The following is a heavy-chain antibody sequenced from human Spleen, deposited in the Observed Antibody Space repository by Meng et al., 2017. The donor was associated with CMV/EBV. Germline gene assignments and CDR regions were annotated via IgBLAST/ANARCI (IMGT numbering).Heavy chain of an antibody. CDR3: ARGPPDYFDSSGNSPNWYFDL. Sequence: SETLSLTCTVSGGSISSSSYYWGWIRQPPGKGLEWIGSIYYSWSTYYNPSLKSRVTISVDTSKNQFSLKLSSVIAADTAVYYCARGPPDYFDSSGNSPNWYFDLWGRGTLVTVSS. CDR2: IYYSWST. CDR1: GGSISSSSYY. J-gene: IGHJ2*01. D-gene: IGHD3-22*01. V-gene: IGHV4-39*07.